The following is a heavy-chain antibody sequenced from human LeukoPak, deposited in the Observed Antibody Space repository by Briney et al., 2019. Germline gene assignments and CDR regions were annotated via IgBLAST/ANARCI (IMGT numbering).Heavy chain of an antibody. Sequence: SQTLSLTCTVSGGSISSGGYYWGWIRQPPGKGLEWIGSIYHSGSTYYNPSLKSRVTISVDTSKNQFSLKLSSVTAADTAVYYCARALMTTVRNWGQGTLVTVSS. D-gene: IGHD4-17*01. CDR3: ARALMTTVRN. V-gene: IGHV4-39*07. CDR1: GGSISSGGYY. CDR2: IYHSGST. J-gene: IGHJ4*02.